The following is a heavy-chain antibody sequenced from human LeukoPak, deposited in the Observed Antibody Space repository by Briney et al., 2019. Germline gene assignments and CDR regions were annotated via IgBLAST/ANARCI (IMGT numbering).Heavy chain of an antibody. CDR3: ARAYCGGDCYPGYFDY. CDR1: GGSISSYY. V-gene: IGHV4-59*08. Sequence: SETLSLTCTVSGGSISSYYWSWIRQPPGKGLEWIGYIYYSGSTNYNPSLKGRVTISVDTSKNQFSLKLSSVTAADTAVYYCARAYCGGDCYPGYFDYWGQGTLVTVSS. D-gene: IGHD2-21*02. CDR2: IYYSGST. J-gene: IGHJ4*02.